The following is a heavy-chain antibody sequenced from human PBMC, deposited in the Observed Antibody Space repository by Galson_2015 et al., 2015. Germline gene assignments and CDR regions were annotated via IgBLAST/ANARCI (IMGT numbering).Heavy chain of an antibody. CDR2: IRSKANSYAT. CDR3: LPSSSWKEGYFQH. Sequence: SLRLSCAASGFTFSGSAMHWVRQASGKGLEWVGRIRSKANSYATAYAASVKGRFTISRDDSKNTAYLQMNSLKTEDTAVYYCLPSSSWKEGYFQHWGQGTLVTVSS. V-gene: IGHV3-73*01. J-gene: IGHJ1*01. D-gene: IGHD6-13*01. CDR1: GFTFSGSA.